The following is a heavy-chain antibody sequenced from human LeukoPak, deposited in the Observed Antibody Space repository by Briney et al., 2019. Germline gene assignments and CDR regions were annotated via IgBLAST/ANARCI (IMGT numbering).Heavy chain of an antibody. CDR3: ARDLYGYDSSGSSPLFDY. CDR1: GFSFSSYA. Sequence: GGSLRLSCAASGFSFSSYAMNWVRQAPGKGLEWVSYISSSGSTIYYADSVKGRFSISRDNAKNSLYLQMNRLRAEDTAVYYCARDLYGYDSSGSSPLFDYWGQGTLVTVSS. CDR2: ISSSGSTI. V-gene: IGHV3-48*03. J-gene: IGHJ4*02. D-gene: IGHD3-22*01.